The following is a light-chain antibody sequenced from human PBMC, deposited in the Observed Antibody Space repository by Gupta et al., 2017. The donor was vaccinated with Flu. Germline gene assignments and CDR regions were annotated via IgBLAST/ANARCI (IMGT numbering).Light chain of an antibody. V-gene: IGKV3-11*01. CDR1: PPISSS. CDR3: QQRTKWTLTFT. J-gene: IGKJ3*01. Sequence: IVLTQSPVTLSLSPGERATLSCRSSPPISSSLSWYQQKPGQAPRLLIYDASKRATGIPARFSGSGSGTDFTLIVSSLELEDFATYSCQQRTKWTLTFTFGPGTKVDMK. CDR2: DAS.